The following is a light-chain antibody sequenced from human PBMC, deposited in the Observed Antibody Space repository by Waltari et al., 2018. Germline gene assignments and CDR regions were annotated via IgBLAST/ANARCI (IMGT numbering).Light chain of an antibody. CDR3: ATWDNSLTAVV. V-gene: IGLV1-51*01. CDR1: SPNLGTYS. CDR2: DNY. J-gene: IGLJ2*01. Sequence: QTVFTPPPSVSAAPGQTVATSYSGSSPNLGTYSVPWSHQLPGATPKLLIYDNYKRPSGIPDRFSASKSGTSATLDITGLQIGDEADYYCATWDNSLTAVVFGGGTKLTVL.